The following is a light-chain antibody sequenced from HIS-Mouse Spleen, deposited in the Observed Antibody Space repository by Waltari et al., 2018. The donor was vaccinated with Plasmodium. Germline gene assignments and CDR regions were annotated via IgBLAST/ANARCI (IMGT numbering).Light chain of an antibody. Sequence: QSALTQPASVSGSPGQSITISCTGTSSDVGGYNYVSWYQQHQGQAPKLRIYVVSNRPSGVSNRFSGSKSGNTASLTISGLQAEDEADYYCSSYTSSSTLNYVFGTGTKVTVL. V-gene: IGLV2-14*03. CDR2: VVS. CDR3: SSYTSSSTLNYV. CDR1: SSDVGGYNY. J-gene: IGLJ1*01.